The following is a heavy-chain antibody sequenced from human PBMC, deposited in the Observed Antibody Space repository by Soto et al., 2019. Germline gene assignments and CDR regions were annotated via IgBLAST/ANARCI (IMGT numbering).Heavy chain of an antibody. CDR2: IKQDGSET. Sequence: GGSLRLSCAASGFTFSSYWMSWVRQAPGKGLEWVANIKQDGSETYYVDSVKGRFTISRDNAKNSLYLKMNSLRAEDTAVYYCARDYDVWSGYYYYYYGMDVWGQGTTVTVSS. D-gene: IGHD3-3*01. CDR1: GFTFSSYW. CDR3: ARDYDVWSGYYYYYYGMDV. V-gene: IGHV3-7*01. J-gene: IGHJ6*02.